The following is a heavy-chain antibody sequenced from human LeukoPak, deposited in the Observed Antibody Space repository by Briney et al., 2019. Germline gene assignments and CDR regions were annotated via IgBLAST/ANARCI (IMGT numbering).Heavy chain of an antibody. CDR3: AKDLVTGSLDY. CDR1: GFTFSSYE. J-gene: IGHJ4*02. D-gene: IGHD3-10*01. CDR2: ISSSGSTI. V-gene: IGHV3-48*03. Sequence: GGSLRLSCAASGFTFSSYEMNWVRQAPGKGLEWVSYISSSGSTIYYADSVKGRFTISRDNAKNSLYLQMNSLRAEDTAVYYCAKDLVTGSLDYWGQGTLVTVSS.